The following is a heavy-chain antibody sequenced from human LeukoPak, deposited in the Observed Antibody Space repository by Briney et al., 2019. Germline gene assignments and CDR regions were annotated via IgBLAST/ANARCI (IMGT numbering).Heavy chain of an antibody. D-gene: IGHD6-13*01. CDR2: IYTSGST. CDR1: GGSISSGSYY. J-gene: IGHJ6*03. V-gene: IGHV4-61*02. Sequence: PSQTLSLTCTVSGGSISSGSYYWSWIQQPAGKGLEWIGRIYTSGSTNYNPSLKSRVTISVDTSKNQFSLKLSSVTAADTAVYYCARALVRSSSYYYYYYMDVWGKGTTVTVSS. CDR3: ARALVRSSSYYYYYYMDV.